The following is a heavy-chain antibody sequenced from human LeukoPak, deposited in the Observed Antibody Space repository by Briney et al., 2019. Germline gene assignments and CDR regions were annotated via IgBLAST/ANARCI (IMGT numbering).Heavy chain of an antibody. D-gene: IGHD3-22*01. J-gene: IGHJ4*02. CDR2: ISWNSGSI. CDR1: GFTFDDYA. Sequence: GGSLRLSCAASGFTFDDYAMHWVRQALGKGLEWVSGISWNSGSIGYADSVKGRFTISRDNAKNSLYLQMNSLRAEDTALYYCAKDTTQYYDSSGTYLMHWGQGTLVTVSS. CDR3: AKDTTQYYDSSGTYLMH. V-gene: IGHV3-9*01.